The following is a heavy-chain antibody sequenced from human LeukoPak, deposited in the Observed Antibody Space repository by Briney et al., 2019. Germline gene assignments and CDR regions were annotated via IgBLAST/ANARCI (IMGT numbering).Heavy chain of an antibody. CDR1: GFTFSSYA. D-gene: IGHD6-6*01. J-gene: IGHJ4*02. CDR2: ISGSGGST. CDR3: AKRGPIYSSSPGNYFDY. Sequence: QSGGSLRLSCAASGFTFSSYAMSWVRQAPGKGLEWVSAISGSGGSTYYADSVKGRFTISRDNSKNTLYLQMNSLRAEDTAVYYCAKRGPIYSSSPGNYFDYWGQGTLVTVSS. V-gene: IGHV3-23*01.